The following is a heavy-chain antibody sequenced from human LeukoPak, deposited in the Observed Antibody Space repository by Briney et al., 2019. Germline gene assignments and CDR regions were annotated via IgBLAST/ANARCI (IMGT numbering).Heavy chain of an antibody. D-gene: IGHD3-22*01. Sequence: GGSLRLSCAASGFTFSSYAMHWVRQAPGKGLEWVAVISYDGSNKYYADSVKGRFTTSRDNSKNTLYLQMNSLRAEDTAVYYCARTYYYDSSGYGPFDYWGQGTLVTVSS. J-gene: IGHJ4*02. CDR2: ISYDGSNK. CDR1: GFTFSSYA. V-gene: IGHV3-30-3*01. CDR3: ARTYYYDSSGYGPFDY.